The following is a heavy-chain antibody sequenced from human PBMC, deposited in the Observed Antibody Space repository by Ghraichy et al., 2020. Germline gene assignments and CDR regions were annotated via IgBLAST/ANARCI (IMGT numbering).Heavy chain of an antibody. Sequence: GGSLRLSCVASEFTFSGFALHWVRQAPGKGLEWVAVISYDENYKYYADSVKGRFTISRDKSKNTLYLQMNSLRAEDTAVYYCARDNYYESSGYYFSAFDIWGQGTMVTVSS. D-gene: IGHD3-22*01. CDR3: ARDNYYESSGYYFSAFDI. J-gene: IGHJ3*02. CDR1: EFTFSGFA. V-gene: IGHV3-30*04. CDR2: ISYDENYK.